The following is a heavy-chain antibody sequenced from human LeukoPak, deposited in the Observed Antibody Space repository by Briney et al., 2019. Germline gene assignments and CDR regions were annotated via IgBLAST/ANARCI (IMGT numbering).Heavy chain of an antibody. D-gene: IGHD6-13*01. Sequence: ASVKVSCKVSGYTLTELSMHWVRQAPGKGLEWMGGFDPEDGETIYAQKFQGRVTMTRDMSTSTVYMELSSLRSEDTAVYYCARAHPRIAAAESNDYWGQGTLVTVSS. CDR1: GYTLTELS. CDR2: FDPEDGET. V-gene: IGHV1-24*01. J-gene: IGHJ4*02. CDR3: ARAHPRIAAAESNDY.